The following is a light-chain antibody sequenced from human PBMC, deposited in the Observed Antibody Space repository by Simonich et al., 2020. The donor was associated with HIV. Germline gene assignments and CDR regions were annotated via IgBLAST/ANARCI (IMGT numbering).Light chain of an antibody. CDR1: QGVSNS. CDR3: QQFFSTPWT. V-gene: IGKV1-NL1*01. Sequence: DILMTQSPSSLPESVGERLTITSRASQGVSNSLAWYQQKPGKSPKPLLSASSRLESGVASRFSGSGSGTDDTLTISSLQPEDFATYYCQQFFSTPWTFGQGTKVEIK. CDR2: ASS. J-gene: IGKJ1*01.